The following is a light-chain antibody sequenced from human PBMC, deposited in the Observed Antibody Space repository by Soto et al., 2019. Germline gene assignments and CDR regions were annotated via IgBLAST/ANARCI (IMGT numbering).Light chain of an antibody. CDR2: GAS. J-gene: IGKJ1*01. CDR3: QHYNNWPWT. V-gene: IGKV3-15*01. Sequence: EIVMTQSSATLSVSPGERVILSCRASQSINSDLAWYQQKPGQAPRFLIYGASTRATGIPARFSGSGSGTRLTLTISSLQSEDSALYYCQHYNNWPWTFGQGTKV. CDR1: QSINSD.